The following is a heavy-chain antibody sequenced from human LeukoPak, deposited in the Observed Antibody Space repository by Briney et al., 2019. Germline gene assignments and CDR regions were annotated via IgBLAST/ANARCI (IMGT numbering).Heavy chain of an antibody. V-gene: IGHV3-30*04. D-gene: IGHD3-10*01. Sequence: GGSLRLSCAASGFTFSSYAMHWVRQAPGKGLEWVAVISYDGSNKYYADSVKGRFTISRDNSKNTLYLQMNSLRAEDTAVYYCAKVGQVRGVTRYYFDYWGQGTLVTVSS. CDR1: GFTFSSYA. J-gene: IGHJ4*02. CDR2: ISYDGSNK. CDR3: AKVGQVRGVTRYYFDY.